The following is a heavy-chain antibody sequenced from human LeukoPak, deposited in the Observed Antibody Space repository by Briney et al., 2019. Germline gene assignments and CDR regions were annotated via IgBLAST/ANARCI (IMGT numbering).Heavy chain of an antibody. Sequence: GGSLRLSCAASGFTFSSYAMSWVRQAPGKGLEWVSGISNSGGSTYYADSVKGRFTISRDDSKNTLYLQMTSLRAEDTAVYYCAKKNRIVVASGDDYFDYWGQGTLVTVSS. D-gene: IGHD6-19*01. V-gene: IGHV3-23*01. CDR2: ISNSGGST. CDR1: GFTFSSYA. CDR3: AKKNRIVVASGDDYFDY. J-gene: IGHJ4*02.